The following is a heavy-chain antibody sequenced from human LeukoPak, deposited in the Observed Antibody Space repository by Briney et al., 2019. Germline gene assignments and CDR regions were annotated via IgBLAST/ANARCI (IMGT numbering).Heavy chain of an antibody. CDR2: ISGSGGST. CDR3: AKVYCSGGSCYYDY. Sequence: PGGSLRLSCAASGFTFSSYAMRWVRQAPGKGLEWVSAISGSGGSTYYADSVKGRFTISRDNSKNTLYLQMNSLRAEDTAVYYCAKVYCSGGSCYYDYWGQGTLVTVSS. CDR1: GFTFSSYA. J-gene: IGHJ4*02. V-gene: IGHV3-23*01. D-gene: IGHD2-15*01.